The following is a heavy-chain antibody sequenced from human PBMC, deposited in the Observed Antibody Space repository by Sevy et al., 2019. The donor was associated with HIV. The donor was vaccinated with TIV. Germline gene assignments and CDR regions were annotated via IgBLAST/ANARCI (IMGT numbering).Heavy chain of an antibody. V-gene: IGHV1-69*13. CDR2: ITPVFSSA. Sequence: ASVKVSCKASGGTFRISAISWVRHAPGKGLEWMGRITPVFSSANYAQKFQDRVSITADESTSTAYMELSSLRSEDTAGYYCAREGYIIGIDRAYYYGMDVWGQGTTVTVSS. CDR1: GGTFRISA. J-gene: IGHJ6*02. D-gene: IGHD3-16*02. CDR3: AREGYIIGIDRAYYYGMDV.